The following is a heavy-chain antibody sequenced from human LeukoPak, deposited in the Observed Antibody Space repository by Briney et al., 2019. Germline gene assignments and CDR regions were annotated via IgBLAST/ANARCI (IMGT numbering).Heavy chain of an antibody. CDR3: ARLGPVFFVVVPAAPFDY. Sequence: PSETLSLTCTVSGGSISSSSYYWGWIRQPLGKGLEWIGSIYYSGSTYYNPSLKSRVTISVDTSKNQFSLKLSSVTAADTAVYYCARLGPVFFVVVPAAPFDYWGQGTLVTVSS. CDR2: IYYSGST. V-gene: IGHV4-39*01. CDR1: GGSISSSSYY. J-gene: IGHJ4*02. D-gene: IGHD2-2*01.